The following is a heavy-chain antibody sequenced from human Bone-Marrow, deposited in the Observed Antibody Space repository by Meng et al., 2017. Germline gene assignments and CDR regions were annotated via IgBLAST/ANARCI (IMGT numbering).Heavy chain of an antibody. V-gene: IGHV5-51*01. Sequence: GESLKISCKGSGYSFTSYWIGWVRQMPGKGLEWMGIIYPGDSDTRYSPSFQGQVTISAAKSISTAYLQWSSLKASDTAMYYCARGRTYYYDSSGYYYYTDFDYWGQGTLVTVSS. CDR3: ARGRTYYYDSSGYYYYTDFDY. J-gene: IGHJ4*02. CDR2: IYPGDSDT. CDR1: GYSFTSYW. D-gene: IGHD3-22*01.